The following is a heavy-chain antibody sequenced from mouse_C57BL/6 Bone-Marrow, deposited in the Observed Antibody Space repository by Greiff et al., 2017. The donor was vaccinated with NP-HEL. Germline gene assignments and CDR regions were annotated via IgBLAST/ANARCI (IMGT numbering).Heavy chain of an antibody. Sequence: EVKLVESGGGLVKPGGSLKLSCAASGFTFSDYGMHWVRQAPEKGLEWVAYISSGSSTIYYADTVKGRFTITRDNAKNTLVLQMTSLRSEDTAMYYCARGNLDYWGQGTSVTVSS. J-gene: IGHJ4*01. CDR2: ISSGSSTI. V-gene: IGHV5-17*01. CDR1: GFTFSDYG. CDR3: ARGNLDY.